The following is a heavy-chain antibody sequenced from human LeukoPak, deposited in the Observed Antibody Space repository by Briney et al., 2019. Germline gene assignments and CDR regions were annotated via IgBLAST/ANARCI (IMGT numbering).Heavy chain of an antibody. CDR2: MNPNSGNT. D-gene: IGHD4-17*01. CDR3: ARGDYGDYFDAFDI. V-gene: IGHV1-8*01. CDR1: GYTFTSYD. J-gene: IGHJ3*02. Sequence: ASXKVSCKASGYTFTSYDINWVRQAPGQGLEWMGWMNPNSGNTGYAQKFQGRVTMTRNTSISTAYMELSSLRSEDTAVYYCARGDYGDYFDAFDIWGQGTMVTVSS.